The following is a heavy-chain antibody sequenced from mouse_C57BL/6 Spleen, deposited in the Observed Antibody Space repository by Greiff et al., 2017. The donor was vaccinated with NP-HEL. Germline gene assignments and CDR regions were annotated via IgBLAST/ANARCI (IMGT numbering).Heavy chain of an antibody. V-gene: IGHV1-52*01. CDR3: ARDWDRSMDY. J-gene: IGHJ4*01. CDR1: GYTFTSYW. D-gene: IGHD4-1*01. CDR2: IDPSDSET. Sequence: QVQLQQPGAELVRPGSSVKLSCKASGYTFTSYWMHWVKQRPIQGLEWIGNIDPSDSETHYNQKFKDKATLTVDKSSSTAYMQLSSLTSEDSAVYYWARDWDRSMDYWGQGTSVTVSS.